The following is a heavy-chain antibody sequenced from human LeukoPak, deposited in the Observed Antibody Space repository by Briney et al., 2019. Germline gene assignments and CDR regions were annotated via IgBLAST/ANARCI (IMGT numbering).Heavy chain of an antibody. CDR2: IYYSGST. V-gene: IGHV4-30-4*01. J-gene: IGHJ5*02. D-gene: IGHD6-13*01. CDR3: ARASGRDSGWYNWSDP. Sequence: SETLSLTCTVSGGSISSGDYYWSWIRQPPGKGLEWIGYIYYSGSTYYNPSLKSRVTISVDTSKNQFSLKLSSVTAADTAVYYCARASGRDSGWYNWSDPWGQGTLVTVSS. CDR1: GGSISSGDYY.